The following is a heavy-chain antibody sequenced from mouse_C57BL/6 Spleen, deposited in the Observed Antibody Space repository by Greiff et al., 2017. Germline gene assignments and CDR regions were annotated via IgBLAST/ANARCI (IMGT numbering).Heavy chain of an antibody. Sequence: QVQLKESGPGILQSSQTLSLTCSFSGFSLSTSGMGVSWIRQPSGKGLEWLAHTYWDDDKRYNPSLKSRLTISKDTSRNQVFLKITSVDTADTATYYCARSLSIYYGNSYYFDYWGQGTTLTVSS. J-gene: IGHJ2*01. CDR3: ARSLSIYYGNSYYFDY. CDR2: TYWDDDK. V-gene: IGHV8-12*01. CDR1: GFSLSTSGMG. D-gene: IGHD2-1*01.